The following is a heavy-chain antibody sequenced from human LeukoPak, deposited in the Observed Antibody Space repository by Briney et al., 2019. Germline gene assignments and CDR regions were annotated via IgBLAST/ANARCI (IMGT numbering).Heavy chain of an antibody. D-gene: IGHD6-19*01. CDR2: IYPDSGGT. CDR1: GYTFTAYY. CDR3: ARDRWAVAGFSDIDY. Sequence: GASVTVSCKASGYTFTAYYMHWVRQAPGQGLEWMGWIYPDSGGTNYAQKFQGRVTMTRDTSISTVYMELSRLTSDDTAVYYCARDRWAVAGFSDIDYWGQGALVTVSS. V-gene: IGHV1-2*02. J-gene: IGHJ4*02.